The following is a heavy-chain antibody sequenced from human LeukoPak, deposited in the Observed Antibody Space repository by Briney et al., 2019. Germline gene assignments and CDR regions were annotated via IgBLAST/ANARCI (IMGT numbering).Heavy chain of an antibody. CDR3: ARRPSKYYDILTGYYRSEFDY. Sequence: GASVKVSCKVSGYTLTELSMHWVRQAPGKGLEWMGGFDPEDGETIYAQKFQGRVTMTEDTSTDTAYMELSSLRSEDTAVYYCARRPSKYYDILTGYYRSEFDYWGQGTLVTVSS. CDR2: FDPEDGET. J-gene: IGHJ4*02. CDR1: GYTLTELS. V-gene: IGHV1-24*01. D-gene: IGHD3-9*01.